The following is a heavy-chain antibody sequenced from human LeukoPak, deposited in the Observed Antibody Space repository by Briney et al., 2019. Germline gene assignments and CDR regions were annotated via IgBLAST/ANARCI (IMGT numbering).Heavy chain of an antibody. Sequence: GGSLRLSCAASGFTFSSYGMHWVRQAPGKGLGWVAVISYDGSNKYYADSVKGRFTISRDNSMNTLYLQMNSLRAEDTAVYYCAKDYDFWSGYSLAFDIWGQGTMVTVSS. V-gene: IGHV3-30*18. D-gene: IGHD3-3*01. CDR1: GFTFSSYG. CDR3: AKDYDFWSGYSLAFDI. CDR2: ISYDGSNK. J-gene: IGHJ3*02.